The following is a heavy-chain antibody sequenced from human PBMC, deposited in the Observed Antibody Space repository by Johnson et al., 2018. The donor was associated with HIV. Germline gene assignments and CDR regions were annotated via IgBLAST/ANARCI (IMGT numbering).Heavy chain of an antibody. CDR1: GFTFSSYA. CDR2: ISGSGGST. J-gene: IGHJ3*02. Sequence: VQLVESGGGVVQPGRSLRLSCAASGFTFSSYAMSWVRQAPGKGLEWVSAISGSGGSTYYADSVKGRFTISRDNSKNTLYLQMKSLRVEDTAVYYCSRSPETGDRLWRAFDIWGHWTMVTVSS. CDR3: SRSPETGDRLWRAFDI. D-gene: IGHD4-17*01. V-gene: IGHV3-23*04.